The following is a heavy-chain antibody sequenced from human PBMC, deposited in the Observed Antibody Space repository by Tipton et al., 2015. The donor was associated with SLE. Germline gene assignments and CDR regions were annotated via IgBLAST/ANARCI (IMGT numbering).Heavy chain of an antibody. CDR2: IYRSGTA. Sequence: TLSLTCSVSSYSIYNGFYWGWIRQSPGKGLEWIGSIYRSGTAYYNPSLKSRVTMSVDTSKNQFSLKLSSVTAADTAVYYCARLRDIVLYWGQGTLVTVSS. CDR3: ARLRDIVLY. V-gene: IGHV4-38-2*01. D-gene: IGHD2-15*01. CDR1: SYSIYNGFY. J-gene: IGHJ4*02.